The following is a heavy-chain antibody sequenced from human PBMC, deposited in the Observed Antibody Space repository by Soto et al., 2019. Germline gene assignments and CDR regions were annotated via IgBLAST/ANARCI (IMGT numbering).Heavy chain of an antibody. J-gene: IGHJ1*01. Sequence: QVQLQESGPGLVKPSETLSLTCTVSGGSISSYYWSWIRQPPGKGLEWIGYIYYSGSTNYNPSLKSRVTISVDTSKNQFSLKLSSVTAADTAVYDCARGWGGYFQHWDQGTLVTVSS. CDR3: ARGWGGYFQH. D-gene: IGHD7-27*01. CDR1: GGSISSYY. V-gene: IGHV4-59*01. CDR2: IYYSGST.